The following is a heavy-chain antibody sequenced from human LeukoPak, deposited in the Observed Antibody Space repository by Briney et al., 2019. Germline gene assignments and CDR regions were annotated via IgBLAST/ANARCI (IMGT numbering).Heavy chain of an antibody. D-gene: IGHD3-16*01. Sequence: GGSLRLSCEASGFTLSNSWTSWLRQAPGKGLEWVAHTNEGGSDKYYVDSVKDRFSISKDNVKNSLYLQMNSLRAEDTGVYYCARVAYYDYVWGPGGPSGWFDPWGQGTLVTVSS. CDR2: TNEGGSDK. J-gene: IGHJ5*02. V-gene: IGHV3-7*01. CDR1: GFTLSNSW. CDR3: ARVAYYDYVWGPGGPSGWFDP.